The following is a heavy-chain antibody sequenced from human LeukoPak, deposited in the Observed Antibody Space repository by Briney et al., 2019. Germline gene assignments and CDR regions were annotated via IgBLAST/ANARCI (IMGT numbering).Heavy chain of an antibody. CDR1: GGSISSYY. D-gene: IGHD3-3*01. Sequence: SETLSLTCTVSGGSISSYYWSWIRQPPGKGLEWIGYIYYSGSTNYNPSLKSRVTISVDTSKNQFSLKLSSVTAADTAVYYCARFNPVWSGYYYYFDYWGQGTLVTISS. CDR2: IYYSGST. J-gene: IGHJ4*02. V-gene: IGHV4-59*01. CDR3: ARFNPVWSGYYYYFDY.